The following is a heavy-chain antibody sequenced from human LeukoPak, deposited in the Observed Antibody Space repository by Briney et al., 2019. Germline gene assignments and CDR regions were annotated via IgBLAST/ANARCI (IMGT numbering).Heavy chain of an antibody. CDR3: DKSRVVDRRGYFDY. D-gene: IGHD2-15*01. Sequence: GGSLRLSCGPSGFTFNIYPMTWVRQSPGKGLEWVSTIGTRGDTYYADSVKGRFTISRDDSKNTLYLQMHRLGAEDTDVYYCDKSRVVDRRGYFDYWGQGTLVTVSS. J-gene: IGHJ4*02. V-gene: IGHV3-23*01. CDR1: GFTFNIYP. CDR2: IGTRGDT.